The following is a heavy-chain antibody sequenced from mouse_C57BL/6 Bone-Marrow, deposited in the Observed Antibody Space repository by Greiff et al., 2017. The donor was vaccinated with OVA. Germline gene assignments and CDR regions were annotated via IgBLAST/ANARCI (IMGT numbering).Heavy chain of an antibody. V-gene: IGHV5-15*01. CDR3: ARHENWDVWYFDV. CDR1: GFTFSDYG. CDR2: ISNLAYSI. J-gene: IGHJ1*03. Sequence: EVKLVESGGGLVQPGGSLKLSCAASGFTFSDYGMAWVRQAPRKGPEWVAFISNLAYSIYYADTVTGRFTLSRENAKNTLYLEMSSLRSEDTAMYYCARHENWDVWYFDVWGTGTTVTVSS. D-gene: IGHD4-1*01.